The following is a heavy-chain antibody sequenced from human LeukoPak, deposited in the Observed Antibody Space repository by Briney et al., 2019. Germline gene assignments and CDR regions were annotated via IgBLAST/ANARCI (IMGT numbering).Heavy chain of an antibody. CDR2: IYYSGST. J-gene: IGHJ4*02. Sequence: SETLSLICTVSGGSISSSSYYWGWIRQPPGKGLEWIGSIYYSGSTYYNPSLRSRVTISVDTSKNQFSLRLSSATASDTAVYYCATRGNEEGAISFAYWGQGTLVTVSS. D-gene: IGHD1-26*01. V-gene: IGHV4-39*01. CDR3: ATRGNEEGAISFAY. CDR1: GGSISSSSYY.